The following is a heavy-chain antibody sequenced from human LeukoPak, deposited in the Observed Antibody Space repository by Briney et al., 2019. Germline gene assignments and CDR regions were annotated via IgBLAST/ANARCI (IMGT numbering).Heavy chain of an antibody. D-gene: IGHD1-26*01. Sequence: ASVKVSCKASGYTFTSYYIHWVRQAPGQGLEWMGWINPNTGDINNAQKFQGTVTMTRDTSISTAYMELSRLRSDDTAVYYCVRHCQWGADFWGQGTLVTVSS. J-gene: IGHJ4*02. CDR1: GYTFTSYY. CDR3: VRHCQWGADF. V-gene: IGHV1-2*02. CDR2: INPNTGDI.